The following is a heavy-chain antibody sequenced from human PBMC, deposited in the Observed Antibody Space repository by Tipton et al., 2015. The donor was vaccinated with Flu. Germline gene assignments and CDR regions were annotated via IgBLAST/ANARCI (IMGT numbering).Heavy chain of an antibody. CDR1: GFSFSSYE. D-gene: IGHD2-8*02. CDR2: ISSSGNTI. J-gene: IGHJ4*02. CDR3: AKVIPELVAGLES. V-gene: IGHV3-48*03. Sequence: SLRLSCAASGFSFSSYEMNWVRQAPGKGLEWLSYISSSGNTISYADSVRGRFTISRDNSRNMLYLQMNSLRAEDTAIYYCAKVIPELVAGLESWGQGTLVTLSS.